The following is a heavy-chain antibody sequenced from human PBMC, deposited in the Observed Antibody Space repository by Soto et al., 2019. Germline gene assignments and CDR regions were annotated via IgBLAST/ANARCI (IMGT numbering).Heavy chain of an antibody. J-gene: IGHJ3*02. CDR1: GFTVSSNY. CDR3: AKEVAALPADAFDI. V-gene: IGHV3-53*01. Sequence: GGPLRLSCAASGFTVSSNYMSWVRQAPGKGLEWVSVIYSGGSTYYADSVKGRFTISRDNSKNTLYLQMNSLRAEDTAVYYCAKEVAALPADAFDIWGQGTMVTVSS. D-gene: IGHD2-15*01. CDR2: IYSGGST.